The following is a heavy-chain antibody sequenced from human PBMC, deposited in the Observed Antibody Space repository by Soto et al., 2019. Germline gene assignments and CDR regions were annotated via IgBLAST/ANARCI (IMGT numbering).Heavy chain of an antibody. CDR1: GFTFSNYA. Sequence: GGSLRLSCAASGFTFSNYAMHWVRQAPGKGLEWVSLISYDGSSKYYADSVKGRFTFSRDNSKNTLSVQMNSLRPEDTAVYYCARGGYNGYALDYWGQGTLVTVSS. CDR2: ISYDGSSK. D-gene: IGHD5-12*01. V-gene: IGHV3-30-3*01. CDR3: ARGGYNGYALDY. J-gene: IGHJ4*02.